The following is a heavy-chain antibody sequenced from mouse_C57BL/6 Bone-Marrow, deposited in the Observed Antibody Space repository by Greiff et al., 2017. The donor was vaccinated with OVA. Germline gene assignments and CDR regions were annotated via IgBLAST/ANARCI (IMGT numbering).Heavy chain of an antibody. CDR1: GYTFTSYW. Sequence: VQLQQPGAELVRPGSSVKLSCKASGYTFTSYWMHWVKQRPIQGLEWIGNIAPSDSETHSNQKFKDKAPLTVDKSSSTAYMQLSSLTSEGSAVYYCAREDWDWYFDVWGTGTTVTVSS. D-gene: IGHD4-1*01. CDR2: IAPSDSET. CDR3: AREDWDWYFDV. V-gene: IGHV1-52*01. J-gene: IGHJ1*03.